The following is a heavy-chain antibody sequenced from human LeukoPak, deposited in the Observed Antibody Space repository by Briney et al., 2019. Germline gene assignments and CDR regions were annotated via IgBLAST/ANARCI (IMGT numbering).Heavy chain of an antibody. J-gene: IGHJ3*02. CDR1: GFTFSSYA. V-gene: IGHV3-66*02. CDR2: LYSAGST. Sequence: PGGSLRLSCAASGFTFSSYAMTWVRQAPGKGLEWVSLLYSAGSTYYADSVTGRFTISRDNSQNTLYLQMNSLRPDDTAVYYCARGFRSNPHDAFDIWGQGTMVTVSS. D-gene: IGHD1-26*01. CDR3: ARGFRSNPHDAFDI.